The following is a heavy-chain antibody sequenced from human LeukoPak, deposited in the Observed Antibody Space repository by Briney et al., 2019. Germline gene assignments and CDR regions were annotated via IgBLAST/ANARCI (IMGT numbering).Heavy chain of an antibody. V-gene: IGHV1-18*01. CDR2: ISAHNGNT. Sequence: VASVKVSCKASGYTFTSYGISWVRQAPGQGLEWMGWISAHNGNTNYAQKLQGRVTMTTDTSTSTAYMELRSLRSDDTAVYYCASGYCSSTSCYTLDYWGQGTLVTVSS. CDR1: GYTFTSYG. CDR3: ASGYCSSTSCYTLDY. J-gene: IGHJ4*02. D-gene: IGHD2-2*02.